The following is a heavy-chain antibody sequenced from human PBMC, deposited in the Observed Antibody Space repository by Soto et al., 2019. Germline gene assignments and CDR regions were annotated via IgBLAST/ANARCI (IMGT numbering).Heavy chain of an antibody. V-gene: IGHV1-18*04. CDR1: GYTFTSYG. CDR2: ISAYNGNT. CDR3: ARDGTYYYDSSGYYNNWFDP. D-gene: IGHD3-22*01. Sequence: QVQLVQSGAEVKKPGASVKVSCKASGYTFTSYGISWVRQAPGQGLEWLGWISAYNGNTNYAQKLQGRVTMTTDTSTSTAYMELRSLRSDDPAVYYCARDGTYYYDSSGYYNNWFDPWGQGTLVTVSS. J-gene: IGHJ5*02.